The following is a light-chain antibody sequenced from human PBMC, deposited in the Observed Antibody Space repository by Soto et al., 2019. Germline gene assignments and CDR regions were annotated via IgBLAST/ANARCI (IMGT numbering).Light chain of an antibody. J-gene: IGKJ3*01. Sequence: DIVLAQSPGTLSLSPGERATLSCRASQSVSSTYLAWYQQKPGQAPRLLIYDASRRATGIPDRFSGSGSGTDFTLTISRLEPEEFAVYYCQHYGSSLTFGPGTTVDIK. V-gene: IGKV3-20*01. CDR1: QSVSSTY. CDR3: QHYGSSLT. CDR2: DAS.